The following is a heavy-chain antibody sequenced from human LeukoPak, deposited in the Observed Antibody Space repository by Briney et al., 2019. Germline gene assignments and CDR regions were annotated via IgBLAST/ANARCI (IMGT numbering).Heavy chain of an antibody. CDR1: GFTFSSYA. CDR2: ISGSGGST. CDR3: AKWEDTMIVVVRGNDY. J-gene: IGHJ4*02. D-gene: IGHD3-22*01. V-gene: IGHV3-23*01. Sequence: GGSLRLSCAASGFTFSSYAMSWVRQAPGKGLEWVSAISGSGGSTYYADSVKGRFTISRDNSKNTLYLQMNSLRAEDTAVYYCAKWEDTMIVVVRGNDYWGQGTLATVSS.